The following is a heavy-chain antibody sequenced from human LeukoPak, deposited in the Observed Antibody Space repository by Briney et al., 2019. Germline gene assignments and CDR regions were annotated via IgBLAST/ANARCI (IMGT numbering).Heavy chain of an antibody. J-gene: IGHJ4*02. CDR1: GFTFDDYG. CDR3: ARGGLFGGGRGGLSN. D-gene: IGHD2-15*01. Sequence: PGGSLRLSCAASGFTFDDYGMSWVRQAPGKGLEWVSGINWNGGSTGYADSVKGRFTISRDNAKNSLYLQMNSLRADDTALYYCARGGLFGGGRGGLSNWGQGTLVTVSS. CDR2: INWNGGST. V-gene: IGHV3-20*04.